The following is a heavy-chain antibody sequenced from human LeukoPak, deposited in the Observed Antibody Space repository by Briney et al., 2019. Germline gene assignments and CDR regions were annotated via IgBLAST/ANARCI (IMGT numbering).Heavy chain of an antibody. D-gene: IGHD6-6*01. V-gene: IGHV1-69*05. Sequence: SVKVSCKASGGTFSSYAISWVRQAPGQGLEWMGGIIPIFGTANYAQKFQGRVTITTDESTSTAYMELSSLRSEGTAVYYCARVEGIAARPPFDPWGEGSLVTVSS. J-gene: IGHJ5*02. CDR3: ARVEGIAARPPFDP. CDR1: GGTFSSYA. CDR2: IIPIFGTA.